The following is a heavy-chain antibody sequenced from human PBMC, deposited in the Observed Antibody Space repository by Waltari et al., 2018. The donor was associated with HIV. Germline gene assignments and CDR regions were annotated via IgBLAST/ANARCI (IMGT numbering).Heavy chain of an antibody. CDR2: ISNSGSPI. V-gene: IGHV3-48*03. Sequence: EVQLVESGGGLVQPGGSLRLSCAASGSRLSSYEMNWVRQAPGKGLEWISYISNSGSPIYYAGSVRGRFTISRDSDKNSLFLQMNSLRVEDTAVYYCARGWFDSWGQGTMVTVSS. CDR1: GSRLSSYE. CDR3: ARGWFDS. J-gene: IGHJ5*01.